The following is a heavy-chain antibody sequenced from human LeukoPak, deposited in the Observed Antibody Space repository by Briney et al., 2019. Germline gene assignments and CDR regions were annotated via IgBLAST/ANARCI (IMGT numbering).Heavy chain of an antibody. CDR3: AKRGTRDGFDI. Sequence: PGGSLRLSCAASGFTFDDYAMHWVRQAPGKGLEWVSGISWNSGGIGYADSVKGRFTISRDNAKNSLYLQMNSLRTEDTALYYCAKRGTRDGFDIWGQGTMVTVFS. CDR1: GFTFDDYA. J-gene: IGHJ3*02. CDR2: ISWNSGGI. D-gene: IGHD1-1*01. V-gene: IGHV3-9*01.